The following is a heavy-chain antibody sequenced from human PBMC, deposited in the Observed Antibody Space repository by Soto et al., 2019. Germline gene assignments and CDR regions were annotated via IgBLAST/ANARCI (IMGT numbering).Heavy chain of an antibody. Sequence: SVKVSCKASGGTFSSYAISWVRQAPGQGLEWMGGIIPIFGTANYAQKFQGRVTITADKSTSTAYMELSSLRSEDTAVYYCARAAYSSSWYALHYYYYYGMDVWGQGTRVTVSS. CDR3: ARAAYSSSWYALHYYYYYGMDV. CDR1: GGTFSSYA. D-gene: IGHD6-13*01. CDR2: IIPIFGTA. V-gene: IGHV1-69*06. J-gene: IGHJ6*02.